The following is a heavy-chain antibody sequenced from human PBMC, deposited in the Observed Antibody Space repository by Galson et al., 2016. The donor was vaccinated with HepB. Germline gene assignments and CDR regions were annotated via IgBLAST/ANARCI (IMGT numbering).Heavy chain of an antibody. CDR3: ARLWEIDY. V-gene: IGHV4-39*07. CDR1: GDSISSSSHS. CDR2: IYSSGST. D-gene: IGHD1-26*01. Sequence: SETLSLTCTVSGDSISSSSHSWGWSRQPPRKGLEWIGSIYSSGSTYYSPSLKRPVTISVDTSNNQFSLKLSSVTAADTAVYYCARLWEIDYWGQGTLVSV. J-gene: IGHJ4*02.